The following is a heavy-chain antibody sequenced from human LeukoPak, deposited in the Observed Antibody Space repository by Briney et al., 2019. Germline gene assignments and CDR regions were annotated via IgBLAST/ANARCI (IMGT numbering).Heavy chain of an antibody. D-gene: IGHD1-1*01. CDR1: GFTFTSST. Sequence: GTSVKVSCKASGFTFTSSTMQWVRQARGQRLEWIGWIVVGSGNTNYAQRFQERVTITRDMSTSTAYVELSSLRSEDTAMYYCAAGDNNNWLDVWGQGTTVTVSS. CDR2: IVVGSGNT. CDR3: AAGDNNNWLDV. V-gene: IGHV1-58*02. J-gene: IGHJ6*02.